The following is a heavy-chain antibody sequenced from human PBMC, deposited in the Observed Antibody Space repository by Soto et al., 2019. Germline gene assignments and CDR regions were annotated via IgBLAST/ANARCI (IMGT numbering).Heavy chain of an antibody. CDR3: ARDAAVGLFDY. Sequence: SVKVSCKASGGTFSSYAISWVRQAPGQGLEWMGGIIPIFGTANYAQKFQGRVTITADASTSTAYMELSSLRSDDTAVYYCARDAAVGLFDYWGQGTLVTVSS. CDR1: GGTFSSYA. CDR2: IIPIFGTA. J-gene: IGHJ4*02. V-gene: IGHV1-69*13. D-gene: IGHD1-26*01.